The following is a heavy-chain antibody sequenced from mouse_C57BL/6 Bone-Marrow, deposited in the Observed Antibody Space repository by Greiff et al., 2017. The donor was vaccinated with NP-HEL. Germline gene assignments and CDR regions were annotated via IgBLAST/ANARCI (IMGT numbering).Heavy chain of an antibody. J-gene: IGHJ2*01. CDR1: GFTFSDYG. V-gene: IGHV5-17*01. Sequence: EVMLVESGGGLVKPGGSLKLSCAASGFTFSDYGMHWVRQAPEKGLEWVAYISSGSSTIYYADTVKGRFTITRDNAKNTLFLQMTSLRSEATAMYSCARRDYYGSLFDYWGQGTTLTVSS. CDR2: ISSGSSTI. D-gene: IGHD1-1*01. CDR3: ARRDYYGSLFDY.